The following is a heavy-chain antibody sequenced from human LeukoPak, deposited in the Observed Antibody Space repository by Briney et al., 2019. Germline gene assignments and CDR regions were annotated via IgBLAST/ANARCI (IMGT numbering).Heavy chain of an antibody. J-gene: IGHJ5*02. V-gene: IGHV1-2*02. D-gene: IGHD1-26*01. CDR2: INPNSGGT. CDR3: GGSYSGGPRSWFDP. CDR1: GYTFTGYY. Sequence: GASVTVSCTASGYTFTGYYMHWVRQAPGQGLEWMGWINPNSGGTNYAQKFQGRVTMTRDTSISTAYMELSRLRSDDTAVYYCGGSYSGGPRSWFDPWGQGTLVTVSS.